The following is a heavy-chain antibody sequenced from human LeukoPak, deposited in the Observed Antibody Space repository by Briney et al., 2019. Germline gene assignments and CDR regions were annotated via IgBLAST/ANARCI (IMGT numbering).Heavy chain of an antibody. CDR1: GYTFTSYD. J-gene: IGHJ4*02. Sequence: GASVKVSCKASGYTFTSYDINWVRQATGQGLEWMGWMNPNSGNTGYAQKFQGRVTMTRNTSISTAYMELSSLRSEDTAVYYCAREPRGDYDFWSGYYANKYFDYWGQGTLVTVSS. CDR3: AREPRGDYDFWSGYYANKYFDY. D-gene: IGHD3-3*01. V-gene: IGHV1-8*01. CDR2: MNPNSGNT.